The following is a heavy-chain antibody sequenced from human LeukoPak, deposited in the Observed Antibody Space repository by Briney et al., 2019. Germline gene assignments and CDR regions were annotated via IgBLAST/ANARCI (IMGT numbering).Heavy chain of an antibody. CDR1: GFTFSSYR. Sequence: PGGSLRLSCAASGFTFSSYRMNWVRRAPGKGLEWVSSISSSSSYIYSADSVKGRFTISRDNAKNSLYLQMNSLRAEDTAVYYCAREGSGVAGHFDYWGQGTLVTVSS. CDR3: AREGSGVAGHFDY. J-gene: IGHJ4*02. CDR2: ISSSSSYI. V-gene: IGHV3-21*01. D-gene: IGHD6-19*01.